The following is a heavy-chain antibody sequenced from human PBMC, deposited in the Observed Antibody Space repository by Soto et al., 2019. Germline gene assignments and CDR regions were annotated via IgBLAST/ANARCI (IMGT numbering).Heavy chain of an antibody. D-gene: IGHD2-2*01. CDR3: AREAPVAVLDF. Sequence: EVQLVESGGGLVQPGGSLRLCCAASGFTFRDYWMSWVRQAPGKGLVWVANRNKDGSNDYYVDSMKGRFTISRDNAKNSRYLQMNNLRAEDTAVYFCAREAPVAVLDFLGQGTLVTVSS. J-gene: IGHJ4*02. CDR2: RNKDGSND. V-gene: IGHV3-7*01. CDR1: GFTFRDYW.